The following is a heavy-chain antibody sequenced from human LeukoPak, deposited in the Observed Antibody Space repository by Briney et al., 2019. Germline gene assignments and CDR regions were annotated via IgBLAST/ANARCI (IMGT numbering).Heavy chain of an antibody. J-gene: IGHJ4*02. CDR2: IIPIFGTA. V-gene: IGHV1-69*06. CDR1: GGTFSSYA. D-gene: IGHD3-10*01. Sequence: ASVKVSCKASGGTFSSYAISWVRQAPGQGLEWMGGIIPIFGTANYAQKFQGRVTITADKSTSTAYMELSSLRSEDTAVYYCARGATESYYGSGSYSFDYWGQGTLVTVSS. CDR3: ARGATESYYGSGSYSFDY.